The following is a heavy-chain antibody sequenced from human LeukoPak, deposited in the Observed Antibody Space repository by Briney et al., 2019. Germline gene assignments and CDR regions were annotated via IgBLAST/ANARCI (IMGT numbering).Heavy chain of an antibody. CDR1: GYTFTSYD. D-gene: IGHD6-13*01. Sequence: VASVKVSCKASGYTFTSYDINWVRQATGQGLEWMGWMNPNSGNTGYAQKFQGRVTMTRNTSISTAYMELSSLRSEDTAVYYCARNRQLVRYFDSWGQGTLVTVSS. J-gene: IGHJ4*02. CDR3: ARNRQLVRYFDS. CDR2: MNPNSGNT. V-gene: IGHV1-8*01.